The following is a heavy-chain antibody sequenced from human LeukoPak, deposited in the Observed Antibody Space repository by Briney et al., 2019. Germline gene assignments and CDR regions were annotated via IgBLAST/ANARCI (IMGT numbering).Heavy chain of an antibody. CDR2: IYPGDSDT. J-gene: IGHJ4*02. Sequence: GESLKMSCKGSGYSFTNYWIAWVRQMPGKGLEWMGIIYPGDSDTKYSPSFRGQVTISADRSISTAYLQWSSLKASDTAIYYCARGLSGVTFWYHLDYWGQGTPVTVSS. V-gene: IGHV5-51*01. D-gene: IGHD6-13*01. CDR1: GYSFTNYW. CDR3: ARGLSGVTFWYHLDY.